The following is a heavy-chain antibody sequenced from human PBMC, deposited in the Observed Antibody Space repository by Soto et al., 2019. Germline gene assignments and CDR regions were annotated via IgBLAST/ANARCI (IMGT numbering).Heavy chain of an antibody. D-gene: IGHD3-16*02. J-gene: IGHJ4*02. CDR3: ARDGLLFSGPYRPSRFDY. V-gene: IGHV3-7*03. CDR2: IKHDTSEA. Sequence: DVQLVESGGGWVQPGRSLRLSCAASGFKFSDYWMSWVRQAPGKGLEWVGNIKHDTSEAHYADSVKGRFTITRDNIKNFLFLQMRDLRPDDTASYYCARDGLLFSGPYRPSRFDYWGLGALVTVSS. CDR1: GFKFSDYW.